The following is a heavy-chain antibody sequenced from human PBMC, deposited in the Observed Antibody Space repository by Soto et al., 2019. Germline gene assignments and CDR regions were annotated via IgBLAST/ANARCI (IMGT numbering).Heavy chain of an antibody. Sequence: SETLSLTCTVSGGSVSSGSYYWLWIRQPPGRGLEWIGYISYSGSTNYNPSLKSRVTMSIDTSKNQFSLKLSSITAADTAVYYCARDRNGYGDYWGLGTLVTVSS. D-gene: IGHD5-18*01. CDR3: ARDRNGYGDY. CDR2: ISYSGST. V-gene: IGHV4-61*01. J-gene: IGHJ4*02. CDR1: GGSVSSGSYY.